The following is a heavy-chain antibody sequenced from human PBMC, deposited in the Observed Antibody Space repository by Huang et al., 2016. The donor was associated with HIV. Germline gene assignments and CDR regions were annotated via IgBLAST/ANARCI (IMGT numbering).Heavy chain of an antibody. Sequence: QVQLQQWGAGLLKPSETLSLTCAVYGGYFSGYYWSWIRQPPGKGLEWIGEINHSGSTHYNPALKSRVTISVDTSKNQFYLNLKFVTAADTAVYYCARGPHDTTDTIYFDPWGQGTLVTVSS. CDR1: GGYFSGYY. CDR3: ARGPHDTTDTIYFDP. J-gene: IGHJ5*02. V-gene: IGHV4-34*01. D-gene: IGHD4-17*01. CDR2: INHSGST.